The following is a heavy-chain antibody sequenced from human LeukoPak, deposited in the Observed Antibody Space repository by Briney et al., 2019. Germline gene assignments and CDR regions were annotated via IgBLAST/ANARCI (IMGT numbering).Heavy chain of an antibody. CDR1: GFTSSSYG. V-gene: IGHV3-33*08. CDR2: IWYDGSNV. CDR3: ARAKLDSSGYSFDY. D-gene: IGHD3-22*01. J-gene: IGHJ4*02. Sequence: GGSLRLSCAASGFTSSSYGMHWVRQAPGKGLEWVAVIWYDGSNVYYADSVKGRFTISRDNSKNTLYLQMNSLRAGDTAVYYCARAKLDSSGYSFDYWGQGTLVTVSS.